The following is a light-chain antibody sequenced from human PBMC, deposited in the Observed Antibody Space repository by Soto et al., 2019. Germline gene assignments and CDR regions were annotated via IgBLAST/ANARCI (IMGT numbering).Light chain of an antibody. Sequence: QSVLTQPRSVSGSPGQSVTISCTGTSGDVGAYDRVSWYQHHPTKAPKLIIYDVTNRPSGVPYRFSGSKSGSTASLTISGLQAEDEADYYCRSHAGGSAWVFGGGTKLTVL. CDR3: RSHAGGSAWV. CDR1: SGDVGAYDR. J-gene: IGLJ3*02. V-gene: IGLV2-11*01. CDR2: DVT.